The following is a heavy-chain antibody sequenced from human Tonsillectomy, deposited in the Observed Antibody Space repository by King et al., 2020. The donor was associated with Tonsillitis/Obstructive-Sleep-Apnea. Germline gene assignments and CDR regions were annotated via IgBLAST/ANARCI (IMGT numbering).Heavy chain of an antibody. CDR1: GYSFTNHW. V-gene: IGHV5-10-1*01. CDR3: ARGLYYFDS. CDR2: IDPSDSYT. J-gene: IGHJ4*02. Sequence: QLVQSGAEVKKPGASLRISCRTSGYSFTNHWITWVRQMPGKGLEWVGRIDPSDSYTTYGPSFKGRVTISVDRSMTTAYLQWNSLQASDTAMYSCARGLYYFDSWGLGTLVTVSS.